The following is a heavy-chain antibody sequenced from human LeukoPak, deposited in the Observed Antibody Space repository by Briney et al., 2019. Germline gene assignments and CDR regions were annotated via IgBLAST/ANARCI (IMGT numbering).Heavy chain of an antibody. CDR2: IYYSGST. D-gene: IGHD3-3*01. CDR1: GGSISSSSYY. CDR3: AKVAPATYYDFWSGYSPFDY. J-gene: IGHJ4*02. Sequence: SETLSLTCTVSGGSISSSSYYWGWIRQPPGKGLEWIGSIYYSGSTYYNPSLKSRVTISVDTSKNQFSLKLSSVTAADTAVYYCAKVAPATYYDFWSGYSPFDYWGQGTLVTVSS. V-gene: IGHV4-39*01.